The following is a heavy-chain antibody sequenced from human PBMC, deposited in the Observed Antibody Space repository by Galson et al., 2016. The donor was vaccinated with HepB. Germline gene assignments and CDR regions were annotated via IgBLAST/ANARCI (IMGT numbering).Heavy chain of an antibody. CDR2: ISYSVNT. J-gene: IGHJ4*02. Sequence: SETLSLTCTVSSDSFTGSSYYWAWIRQPPGKGLEWIGSISYSVNTHYNPSLKSRVTMSVDTSRKHFSLKLISVPAADTVVFYCARTLVDIYGRRYFDYWGQGTLVSVS. CDR1: SDSFTGSSYY. CDR3: ARTLVDIYGRRYFDY. D-gene: IGHD5-18*01. V-gene: IGHV4-39*02.